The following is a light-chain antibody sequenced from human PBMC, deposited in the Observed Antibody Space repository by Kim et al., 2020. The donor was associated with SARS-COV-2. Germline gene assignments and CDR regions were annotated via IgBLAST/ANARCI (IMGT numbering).Light chain of an antibody. CDR3: QQYNNWPPT. Sequence: EVVMTQSPAALSVSPGERATLSCRASHSISSNLAWHQQKPGQAPRLLIYGASTRATDFADADRFSGSGSGTDFTLTISSVQSEDVAVYYCQQYNNWPPTFGQGTKVDIK. CDR2: GAS. CDR1: HSISSN. J-gene: IGKJ1*01. V-gene: IGKV3-15*01.